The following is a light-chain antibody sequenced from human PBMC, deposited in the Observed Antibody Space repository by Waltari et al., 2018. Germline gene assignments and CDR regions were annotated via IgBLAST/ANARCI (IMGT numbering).Light chain of an antibody. J-gene: IGLJ3*02. Sequence: QSVLTQPPSASGTPGQRVNISCSGRVFNIGNNYVSWFQQVPGTAPKRLIYKDDQRPSGVPDRFSASKSGTSASLVISGLRSEDEADYYCAAWDDNQTGLLFGGGTRVTVL. CDR2: KDD. CDR3: AAWDDNQTGLL. CDR1: VFNIGNNY. V-gene: IGLV1-47*01.